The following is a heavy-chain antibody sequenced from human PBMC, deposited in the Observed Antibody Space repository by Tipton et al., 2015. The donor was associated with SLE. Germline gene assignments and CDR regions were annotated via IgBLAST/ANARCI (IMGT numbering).Heavy chain of an antibody. J-gene: IGHJ3*02. CDR2: IYYSGST. Sequence: TLSLTCAVYGGSVSSGSYYWSWIRQPPGKGLEWIGYIYYSGSTNYNPSLKSRVTISVDTSKNQFSLKLSSVTAADTAVYYCVRETDFGDSYDAFDIWGQGTMVTVSS. CDR1: GGSVSSGSYY. D-gene: IGHD4-17*01. CDR3: VRETDFGDSYDAFDI. V-gene: IGHV4-61*01.